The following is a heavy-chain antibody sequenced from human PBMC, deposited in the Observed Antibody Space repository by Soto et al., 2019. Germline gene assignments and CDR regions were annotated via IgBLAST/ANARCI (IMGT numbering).Heavy chain of an antibody. CDR3: DREDSGAFFDF. Sequence: SETLSLTCAVSGGSIISGGYSWSWIRQPPGKGLEWIGYIYSGTTHYNPSLESRVTIAMDRSKNQVSLSLKSVTAADTAVYYCDREDSGAFFDFWGQGTLVTVSS. CDR2: IYSGTT. CDR1: GGSIISGGYS. D-gene: IGHD2-15*01. J-gene: IGHJ4*02. V-gene: IGHV4-30-2*01.